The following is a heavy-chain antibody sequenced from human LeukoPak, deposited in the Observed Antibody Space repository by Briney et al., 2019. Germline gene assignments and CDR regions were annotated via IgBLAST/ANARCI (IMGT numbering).Heavy chain of an antibody. Sequence: AASVKVSCKASGGTFGTYAITWVRQAPGQGLEWMGRIIPILGTTNYAQKFQGRVTITADKSTNTAYMELSSLRSEDTALYYCARVSTQTYYGVDVWGQGTTVTVSS. CDR3: ARVSTQTYYGVDV. CDR2: IIPILGTT. CDR1: GGTFGTYA. V-gene: IGHV1-69*04. J-gene: IGHJ6*02.